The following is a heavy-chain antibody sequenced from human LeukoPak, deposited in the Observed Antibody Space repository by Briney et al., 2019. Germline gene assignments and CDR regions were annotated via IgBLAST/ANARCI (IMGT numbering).Heavy chain of an antibody. J-gene: IGHJ4*02. D-gene: IGHD6-6*01. V-gene: IGHV4-4*07. CDR2: IYTSGST. CDR3: AREGSSSSALDY. Sequence: SETLSLTCTVSGGSISSYYWSWIRQPAGKGLEWIGRIYTSGSTNYNPSLKSRVTISVDTSKNQFSLKLSSVTAADTAVYYCAREGSSSSALDYWGQGTLVTVSS. CDR1: GGSISSYY.